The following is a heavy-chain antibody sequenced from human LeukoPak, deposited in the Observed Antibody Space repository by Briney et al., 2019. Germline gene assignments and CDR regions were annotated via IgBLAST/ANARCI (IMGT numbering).Heavy chain of an antibody. V-gene: IGHV4-34*01. CDR3: ARNLVMVRGLIADY. D-gene: IGHD3-10*01. CDR2: IYHSGST. CDR1: GGSFSGYY. J-gene: IGHJ4*02. Sequence: SETLSLTCAVYGGSFSGYYWSWIRQPPGKGLEWIGSIYHSGSTYSSPSPKSRLTISVDTSKNQFSLRLSSVTAADTAVYYCARNLVMVRGLIADYWGQGTLVTVSS.